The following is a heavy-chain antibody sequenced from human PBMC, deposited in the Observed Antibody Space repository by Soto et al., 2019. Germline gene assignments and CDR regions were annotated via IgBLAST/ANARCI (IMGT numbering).Heavy chain of an antibody. J-gene: IGHJ4*02. V-gene: IGHV1-24*01. Sequence: GASVKVSCKVSGYTLAELSLHWVRQAPGKGLEWMGGFDPEDGETIYAQKFQGRVTMTEDTSTDTAYMELSSLRSEDSAVYYCTTGQRPIRFLEWLSRYYFDYWGQGTLVTSPQ. CDR3: TTGQRPIRFLEWLSRYYFDY. D-gene: IGHD3-3*01. CDR2: FDPEDGET. CDR1: GYTLAELS.